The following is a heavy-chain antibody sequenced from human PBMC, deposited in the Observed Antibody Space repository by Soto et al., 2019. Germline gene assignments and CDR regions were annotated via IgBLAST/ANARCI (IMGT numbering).Heavy chain of an antibody. V-gene: IGHV4-34*01. D-gene: IGHD3-22*01. CDR1: GGSVSGYY. CDR2: INHSGST. Sequence: SETLSLTCAVYGGSVSGYYWSWIRQPPGKGLEWIGEINHSGSTNYNPSLKSRVTISVDTSKNQFSLKLSSVTAADTAVYYCARDSPPSLYYDSSGYGRTSYYGMDVWGQGTTVTVSS. J-gene: IGHJ6*02. CDR3: ARDSPPSLYYDSSGYGRTSYYGMDV.